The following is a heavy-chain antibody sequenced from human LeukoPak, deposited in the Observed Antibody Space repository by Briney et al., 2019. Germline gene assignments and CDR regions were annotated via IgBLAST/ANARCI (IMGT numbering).Heavy chain of an antibody. V-gene: IGHV4-39*01. CDR2: INYSGST. CDR3: ARRGCSRISCYLFGWDN. D-gene: IGHD2-2*01. Sequence: SETLSLTCTVSGGSISSSSDYWGWIRQPPGKGLEWIGSINYSGSTYYNPSLKSRVTISVDTSKNQFSLKLSSVTAADTAVYHCARRGCSRISCYLFGWDNGGQGTLVTVPS. J-gene: IGHJ4*02. CDR1: GGSISSSSDY.